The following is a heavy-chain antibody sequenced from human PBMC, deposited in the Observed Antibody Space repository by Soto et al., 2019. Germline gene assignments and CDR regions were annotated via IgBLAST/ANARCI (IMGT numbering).Heavy chain of an antibody. CDR3: ARASSGVGNWFDP. Sequence: SETLSLTCAISGVSISSGYYWGWIRQPPGKGLEWIGSIYYTGVTYYNPVLRSRVSISADTSKNQFSLKMSSVTAADTAVYYCARASSGVGNWFDPWGQGTLVTVSS. CDR1: GVSISSGYY. CDR2: IYYTGVT. V-gene: IGHV4-38-2*01. D-gene: IGHD3-22*01. J-gene: IGHJ5*02.